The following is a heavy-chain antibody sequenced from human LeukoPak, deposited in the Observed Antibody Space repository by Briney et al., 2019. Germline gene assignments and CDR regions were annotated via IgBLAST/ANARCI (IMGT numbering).Heavy chain of an antibody. CDR3: ARWNKGYCSGGSCIDFDY. CDR1: GFTVSSNY. CDR2: IYSGGST. D-gene: IGHD2-15*01. Sequence: PGGSLRLSCAASGFTVSSNYMSWVRQAPGKGLEWVSVIYSGGSTYYADSVKGRFTISRDNSKNTLYLQMNSLRAEDTAVYYCARWNKGYCSGGSCIDFDYWGQGTLVTVSS. J-gene: IGHJ4*02. V-gene: IGHV3-53*01.